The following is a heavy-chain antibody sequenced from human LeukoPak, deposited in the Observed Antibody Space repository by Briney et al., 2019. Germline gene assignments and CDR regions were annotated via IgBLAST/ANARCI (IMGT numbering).Heavy chain of an antibody. Sequence: GGSLRLSCAASGFTFDDYAMHWVRQAPGKGLEWVSGISWNSGSIGYADSVKGRFTISRDNTQNSVYLQMNSLRAEDTAVYYCARIGYSSSCTDYWGQGTLVTVSS. CDR3: ARIGYSSSCTDY. D-gene: IGHD2-2*01. CDR1: GFTFDDYA. CDR2: ISWNSGSI. V-gene: IGHV3-9*01. J-gene: IGHJ4*02.